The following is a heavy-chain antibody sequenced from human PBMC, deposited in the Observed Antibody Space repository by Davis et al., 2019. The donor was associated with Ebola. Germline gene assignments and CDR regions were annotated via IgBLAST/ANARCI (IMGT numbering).Heavy chain of an antibody. J-gene: IGHJ4*02. CDR1: GNSFSSHW. V-gene: IGHV5-51*01. CDR3: ARGTNGYNPGGYFDS. Sequence: ESLNLPCKDSGNSFSSHWIAWVRQMPGQGLEWMGIIFPGDSDTRYSPSFQGQVTISADKSISTAYLQWSRLKASDTAIYYCARGTNGYNPGGYFDSWGQGTLVTVSS. CDR2: IFPGDSDT. D-gene: IGHD5-24*01.